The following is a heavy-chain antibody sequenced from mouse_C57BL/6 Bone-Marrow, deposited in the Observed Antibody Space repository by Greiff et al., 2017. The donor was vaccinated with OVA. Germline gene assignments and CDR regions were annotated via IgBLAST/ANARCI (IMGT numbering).Heavy chain of an antibody. Sequence: QVQLQQSGAELARPGASVKLSCKASGYTFTSYGISWVKQRTGQGLEWIGEIYPRSGNTYYNEKFKGKATLTADKSSSTAYMELRSLTSEDSAVYFCARPYYGNYVPYWYFDVWGTGTTVTVSS. CDR1: GYTFTSYG. D-gene: IGHD2-10*01. J-gene: IGHJ1*03. CDR2: IYPRSGNT. CDR3: ARPYYGNYVPYWYFDV. V-gene: IGHV1-81*01.